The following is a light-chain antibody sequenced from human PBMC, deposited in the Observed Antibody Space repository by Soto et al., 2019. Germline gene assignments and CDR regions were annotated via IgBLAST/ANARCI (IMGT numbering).Light chain of an antibody. Sequence: EIVLTQSPGTLSLSPRERATLSCRASQSIFNNYLAWYQQKPGQAPRLLVYGASFRATGIPHRFSGSGSGTDFSLTISRLEPEDFAVYYCQQYGGSPFTFGQGTRLEIK. CDR2: GAS. V-gene: IGKV3-20*01. CDR3: QQYGGSPFT. CDR1: QSIFNNY. J-gene: IGKJ2*01.